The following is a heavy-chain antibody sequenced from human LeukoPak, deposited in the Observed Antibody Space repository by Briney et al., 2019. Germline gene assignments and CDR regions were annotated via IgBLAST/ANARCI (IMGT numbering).Heavy chain of an antibody. J-gene: IGHJ4*02. CDR3: AREQGDGTAMITAY. Sequence: SETLSLTCTVSGGSISGYYWSWIRQPPGKGLEWIGYMYYSGTTNYNPSLKSRVTISVDTSKNQFSLKLSSVTAADTAVYYCAREQGDGTAMITAYWGQGTQVTVSS. CDR2: MYYSGTT. D-gene: IGHD5-18*01. CDR1: GGSISGYY. V-gene: IGHV4-59*01.